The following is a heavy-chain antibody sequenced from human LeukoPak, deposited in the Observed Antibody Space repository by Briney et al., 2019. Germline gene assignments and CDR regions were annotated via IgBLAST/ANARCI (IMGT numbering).Heavy chain of an antibody. CDR2: INHSGST. CDR3: ARGLQRLPAGGY. Sequence: SETLSLTCAVYGGSFGGYYWSWIRQPPGKGLEWIGEINHSGSTNYNPSLKSRVTISVDTSKNQFSLKLNSVTAADTAVYYCARGLQRLPAGGYWGQGTLVTVSS. J-gene: IGHJ4*02. CDR1: GGSFGGYY. D-gene: IGHD6-25*01. V-gene: IGHV4-34*01.